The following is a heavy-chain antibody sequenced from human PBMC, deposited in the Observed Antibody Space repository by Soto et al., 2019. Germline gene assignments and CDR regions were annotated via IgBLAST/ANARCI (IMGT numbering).Heavy chain of an antibody. CDR1: GYTFTSYY. V-gene: IGHV1-46*01. D-gene: IGHD2-15*01. CDR2: INPSGGST. Sequence: QVQLVQSGAEVKKPGASVKVSCKASGYTFTSYYMHWVRQAPGQGLEWMGIINPSGGSTSYAQKFQGRVTMTRDTSTSTVYMELSSLRSEDTAVYYCATDGLGGAQDNWGQGTLVTVSS. CDR3: ATDGLGGAQDN. J-gene: IGHJ4*02.